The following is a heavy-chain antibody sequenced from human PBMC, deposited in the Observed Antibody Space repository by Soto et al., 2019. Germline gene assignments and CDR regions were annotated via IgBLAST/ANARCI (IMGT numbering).Heavy chain of an antibody. J-gene: IGHJ4*02. V-gene: IGHV3-9*01. Sequence: EVQLVESGGGLVQPGRSLRLACAASGFTFDDYAMHWVRQAPGKGLEWVSGISWNSGSIGYADSVKGRFTISRDNAKNSLYLKMNSMGAEDTALYYCANGEGGSFDYWGQGTLVTVSS. CDR2: ISWNSGSI. CDR1: GFTFDDYA. D-gene: IGHD3-10*01. CDR3: ANGEGGSFDY.